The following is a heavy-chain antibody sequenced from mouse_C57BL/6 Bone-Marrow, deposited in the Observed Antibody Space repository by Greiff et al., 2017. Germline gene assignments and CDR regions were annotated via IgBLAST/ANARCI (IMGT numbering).Heavy chain of an antibody. CDR3: TTKDYDWFAY. Sequence: EVKLVESGAELVRPGASVKLSCTASGFNIKDDYMHWVKQRPEQGLEWIGWIDPENGDTEYASKFQGKATITADTSSNTAYLQLSSLTSEDTAVYYCTTKDYDWFAYWGQGTLVTVSA. V-gene: IGHV14-4*01. CDR2: IDPENGDT. J-gene: IGHJ3*01. D-gene: IGHD2-4*01. CDR1: GFNIKDDY.